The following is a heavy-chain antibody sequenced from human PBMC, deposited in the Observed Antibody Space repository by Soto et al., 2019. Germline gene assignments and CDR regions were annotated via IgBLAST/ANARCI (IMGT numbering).Heavy chain of an antibody. CDR3: AKGEIEYSSFDDAFDI. V-gene: IGHV3-23*01. CDR2: ISGSGGST. CDR1: GFTFSSYA. D-gene: IGHD6-6*01. Sequence: PGGSLRLSCAASGFTFSSYAMSWVRQAPGKGLEWVSAISGSGGSTYYADSVKGRFTISRDNSKNTLYLQMDSLRAEDTAVYYCAKGEIEYSSFDDAFDIWGQGTMVTVSS. J-gene: IGHJ3*02.